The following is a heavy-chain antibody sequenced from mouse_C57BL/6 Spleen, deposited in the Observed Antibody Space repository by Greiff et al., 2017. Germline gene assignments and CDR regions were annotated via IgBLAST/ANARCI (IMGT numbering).Heavy chain of an antibody. CDR3: ARERHFDY. J-gene: IGHJ2*01. V-gene: IGHV5-4*01. CDR2: ISDGGSYT. Sequence: EVQVVESGGGLVKPGGSLKLSCAASGFTFSSYAMSWVRQTPEKRLEWVATISDGGSYTYYPDNVKGRFTISRDNAKNNLYLQMSHLKSEDTAMYYCARERHFDYWGQGTTLTVSS. CDR1: GFTFSSYA.